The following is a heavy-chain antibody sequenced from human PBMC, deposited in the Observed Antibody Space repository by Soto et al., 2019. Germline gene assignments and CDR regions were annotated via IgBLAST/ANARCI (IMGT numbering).Heavy chain of an antibody. CDR3: ARRRAVVAARPYYYYAMDV. D-gene: IGHD6-6*01. CDR1: GYTFTSYY. J-gene: IGHJ6*02. V-gene: IGHV1-8*02. Sequence: ASVKVSCKASGYTFTSYYMHWVRQAPGQGLEWMGWMKRKSGDTGYAPKFQGRVNMTRNTSTGTAYMELSSLISEDTAVYYCARRRAVVAARPYYYYAMDVWGQGTTVTVSS. CDR2: MKRKSGDT.